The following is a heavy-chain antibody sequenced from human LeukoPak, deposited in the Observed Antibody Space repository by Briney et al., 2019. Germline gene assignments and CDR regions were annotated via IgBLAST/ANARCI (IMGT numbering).Heavy chain of an antibody. CDR3: ARAIRIAVAGGY. J-gene: IGHJ4*02. CDR2: ISGSGGST. CDR1: GFTFSSYA. D-gene: IGHD6-19*01. V-gene: IGHV3-23*01. Sequence: GGSLRLSCAASGFTFSSYAMGWVRQAPGKGLEWVSAISGSGGSTYYADSVKGRFTISRDNSKNTLYLQMNSLRAEDTAVYYCARAIRIAVAGGYWGQGTLVTVSS.